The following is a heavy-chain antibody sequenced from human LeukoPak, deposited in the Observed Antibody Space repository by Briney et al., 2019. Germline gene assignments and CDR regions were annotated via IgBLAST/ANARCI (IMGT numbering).Heavy chain of an antibody. CDR1: GGSISSYY. CDR2: IYYSGST. Sequence: PSETLSLTCTVSGGSISSYYWSWIRQPPGKGLEWIGYIYYSGSTNYNPSLKSRVTISVDTSKNQFSLKLSSVTAADTAVYYCARGPYDYVWGSYRSVYYFDYWGQGTLVTVSS. V-gene: IGHV4-59*01. J-gene: IGHJ4*02. D-gene: IGHD3-16*02. CDR3: ARGPYDYVWGSYRSVYYFDY.